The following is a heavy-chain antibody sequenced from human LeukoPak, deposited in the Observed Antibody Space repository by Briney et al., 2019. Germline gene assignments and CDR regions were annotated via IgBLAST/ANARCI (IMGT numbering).Heavy chain of an antibody. Sequence: KPSETLSLTCTVSGGSTSSNSYYWGWIRQPPGKGLEWIGSIYYSGSTYYNPSLKSRVTISVDTSKNQFSLKLSSVTAADTAVYYCARQGGRTVTTDAFDIWRQGTMVTVSS. CDR1: GGSTSSNSYY. J-gene: IGHJ3*02. V-gene: IGHV4-39*01. CDR3: ARQGGRTVTTDAFDI. CDR2: IYYSGST. D-gene: IGHD4-17*01.